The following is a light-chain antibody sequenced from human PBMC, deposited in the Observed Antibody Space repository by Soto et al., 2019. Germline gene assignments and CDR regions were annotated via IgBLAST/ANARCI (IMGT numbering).Light chain of an antibody. CDR3: LQYGASPRT. V-gene: IGKV3-20*01. J-gene: IGKJ1*01. CDR2: GTF. CDR1: QSVSSSY. Sequence: EIVLTRSPGTLSLSPGERGTPSCRASQSVSSSYLAWYQQKPGQAPRLVIYGTFNRATGIPGRFSGSGSGTDFTLTISRLEPEDFAVYFCLQYGASPRTFGQGTKVDI.